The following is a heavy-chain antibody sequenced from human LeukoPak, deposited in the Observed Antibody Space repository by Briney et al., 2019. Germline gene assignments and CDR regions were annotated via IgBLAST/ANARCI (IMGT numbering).Heavy chain of an antibody. Sequence: SETLSLTCTVSGGSISSYYWSWIRQPAGKGLEWIGRIYTSGSTNSNPSLKGRVTMSVDTSKNQFSLKLSSVTAADTAVYYCVRESYVWGSYRYINYFDYWGQGTLVTVSS. D-gene: IGHD3-16*02. CDR3: VRESYVWGSYRYINYFDY. CDR1: GGSISSYY. CDR2: IYTSGST. V-gene: IGHV4-4*07. J-gene: IGHJ4*02.